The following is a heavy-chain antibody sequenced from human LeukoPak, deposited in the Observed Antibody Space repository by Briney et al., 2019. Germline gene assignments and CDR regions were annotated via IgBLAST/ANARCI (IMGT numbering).Heavy chain of an antibody. D-gene: IGHD3-3*01. CDR3: ARDLYDFWSGYSVSDY. CDR2: IKQDGSEK. J-gene: IGHJ4*02. Sequence: GGSLRLSCAASGFTFSSYWMSWVRQAPGEGLQWVAIIKQDGSEKYYVDSVKGRFTISRDNAKNSLYLQMNSLRAEDTAVYYCARDLYDFWSGYSVSDYWGQGTLVTVSS. CDR1: GFTFSSYW. V-gene: IGHV3-7*01.